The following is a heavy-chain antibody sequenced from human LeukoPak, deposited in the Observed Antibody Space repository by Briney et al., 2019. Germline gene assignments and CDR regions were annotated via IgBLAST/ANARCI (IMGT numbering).Heavy chain of an antibody. CDR1: GYTFTSYD. V-gene: IGHV1-8*01. J-gene: IGHJ4*02. CDR3: CYLENSSGYGTDY. Sequence: GASVKVSCKASGYTFTSYDINWVRQATGQGLEWMGWMNPNSGNTGYAQKFQGRVTMTRNTSISTAYMELSSLRSEDTAVYYCCYLENSSGYGTDYWGQGTLVTVSS. D-gene: IGHD3-22*01. CDR2: MNPNSGNT.